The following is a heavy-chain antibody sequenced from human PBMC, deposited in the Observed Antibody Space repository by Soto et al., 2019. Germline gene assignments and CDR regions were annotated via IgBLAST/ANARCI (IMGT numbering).Heavy chain of an antibody. J-gene: IGHJ5*02. D-gene: IGHD3-16*01. CDR1: GGSISRYY. V-gene: IGHV4-59*07. Sequence: PSDTLSLTXTVSGGSISRYYCSWIRQPPGKGLEWIGYIYYSGSTNYNPSLKSRVTISVDTSKNQFSLKLSSVTAADTAVYYCARGVEGWFDPWGQGTLVTVSS. CDR3: ARGVEGWFDP. CDR2: IYYSGST.